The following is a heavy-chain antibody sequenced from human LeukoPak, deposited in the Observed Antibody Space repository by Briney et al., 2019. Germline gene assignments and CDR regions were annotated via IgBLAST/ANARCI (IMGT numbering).Heavy chain of an antibody. D-gene: IGHD1-20*01. CDR3: ARDSRITGEYYFDY. CDR2: ISVYNGNT. V-gene: IGHV1-18*01. CDR1: GYSFTSYG. Sequence: RASVKVSCKASGYSFTSYGITWVRQAPGQGLEWMGWISVYNGNTNYAQKFQGRVTMTTDTSTFTAFMELRSLRSDDTAVYYCARDSRITGEYYFDYWGQGTLVTVSS. J-gene: IGHJ4*02.